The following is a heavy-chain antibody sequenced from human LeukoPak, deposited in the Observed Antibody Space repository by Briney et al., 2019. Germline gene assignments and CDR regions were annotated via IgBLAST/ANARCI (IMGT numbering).Heavy chain of an antibody. CDR3: AKFGSIAPGWDAFDI. J-gene: IGHJ3*02. CDR1: GGSIRSYY. CDR2: ISGSGGST. V-gene: IGHV3-23*01. D-gene: IGHD6-25*01. Sequence: ETLSLTCTVSGGSIRSYYWSWMRQPPGKGLEWVSAISGSGGSTYYADSVKGRFTISRDNSKNTLYLQMNSLRAEDTAVYYCAKFGSIAPGWDAFDIWGQGTMVTVSS.